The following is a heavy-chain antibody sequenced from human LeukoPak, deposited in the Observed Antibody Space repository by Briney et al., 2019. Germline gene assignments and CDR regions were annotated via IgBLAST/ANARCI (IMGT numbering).Heavy chain of an antibody. CDR1: GFTVSSNY. CDR2: IYSGGST. D-gene: IGHD3-22*01. Sequence: GGSLRLSCAASGFTVSSNYMSWVRQAPRKGLEWVSVIYSGGSTYYADSVKGRFTISRDNSKNTLYVQMNNLRADDTAVYYCAKDWAYYYESSGYYYLDYWGQGTLVTVSS. V-gene: IGHV3-66*01. CDR3: AKDWAYYYESSGYYYLDY. J-gene: IGHJ4*02.